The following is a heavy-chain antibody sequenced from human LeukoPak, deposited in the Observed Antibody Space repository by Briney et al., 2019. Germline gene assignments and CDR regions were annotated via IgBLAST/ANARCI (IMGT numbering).Heavy chain of an antibody. Sequence: GGSLRLSCAASGFTFSSYAMSWVRQAPGKGLEWVSAISGSSGSTYYAGSVKGRFTISRDNSKNTLYLQMNSLRAEDTAVYYCANSMVRGVAYYYYGMDVWGQGTTVTVSS. CDR1: GFTFSSYA. J-gene: IGHJ6*02. D-gene: IGHD3-10*01. V-gene: IGHV3-23*01. CDR2: ISGSSGST. CDR3: ANSMVRGVAYYYYGMDV.